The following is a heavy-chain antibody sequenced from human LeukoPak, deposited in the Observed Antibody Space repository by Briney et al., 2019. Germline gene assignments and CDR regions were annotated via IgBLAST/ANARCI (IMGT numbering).Heavy chain of an antibody. J-gene: IGHJ4*02. CDR2: INPNSGGT. Sequence: GASVKVSCKASVYTFTGYYMHWVRQAPGQGLEWMGWINPNSGGTNYAQKFQGRVTMTRDTSISTAYMELSRLRSDDTAVYYCARGSLRYSSSWHPPYYFDYWGQGTLVTVSS. D-gene: IGHD6-13*01. CDR3: ARGSLRYSSSWHPPYYFDY. V-gene: IGHV1-2*02. CDR1: VYTFTGYY.